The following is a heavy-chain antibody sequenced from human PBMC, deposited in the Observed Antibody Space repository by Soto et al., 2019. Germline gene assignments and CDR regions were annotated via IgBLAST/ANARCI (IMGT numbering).Heavy chain of an antibody. V-gene: IGHV1-69*13. CDR2: IIPIFGTA. J-gene: IGHJ5*02. Sequence: ASVKVSCKASGGTFSSYAISWVRQAPGQGLEWMGGIIPIFGTANYAQKFQGRVTITADESTSTAYMELSSLRSEDTAVYYCARDVMDYYDPRGRFDPWGQGTLVTVSS. CDR3: ARDVMDYYDPRGRFDP. CDR1: GGTFSSYA. D-gene: IGHD3-22*01.